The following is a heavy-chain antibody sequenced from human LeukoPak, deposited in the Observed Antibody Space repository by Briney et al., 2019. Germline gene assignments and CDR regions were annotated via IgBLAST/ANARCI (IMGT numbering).Heavy chain of an antibody. CDR3: AKEGGYSGYDPIDY. CDR1: GFSFSNYG. V-gene: IGHV3-23*01. D-gene: IGHD5-12*01. Sequence: GGSLRLSCAASGFSFSNYGMNWVRQAPGKGLEWVSAISGSGGSTYYADSVKGRFTISRDNSKNTLYLQMNSLRAEDTAVYYCAKEGGYSGYDPIDYWGQGTLVTVSS. J-gene: IGHJ4*02. CDR2: ISGSGGST.